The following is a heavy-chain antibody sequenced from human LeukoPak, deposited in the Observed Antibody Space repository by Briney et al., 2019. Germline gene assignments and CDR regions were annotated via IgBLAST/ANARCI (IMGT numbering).Heavy chain of an antibody. V-gene: IGHV3-49*03. CDR1: GFTFGDYA. CDR3: TRDLAFIYYDSSGYIIDY. Sequence: PGGPLRLSCTASGFTFGDYAMSWFRQAPGKGLEWVGFIRGKAYGGTTEYAASVKGRFTISRDDSKSIAYLQMNSLKTEDTAVYYCTRDLAFIYYDSSGYIIDYWGQGTLVTVSS. D-gene: IGHD3-22*01. J-gene: IGHJ4*02. CDR2: IRGKAYGGTT.